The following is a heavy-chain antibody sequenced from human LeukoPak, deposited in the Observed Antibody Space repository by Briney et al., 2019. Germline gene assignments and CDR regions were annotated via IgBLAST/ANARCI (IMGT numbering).Heavy chain of an antibody. CDR3: ARQGAYYYDSSGYYYWFDP. CDR1: GYSFTGYW. D-gene: IGHD3-22*01. CDR2: IYPGDSDT. Sequence: GESLKISCKGSGYSFTGYWIGWVRQMPGKGLEWMGIIYPGDSDTRYSPSFQGQVTISADKSISTAYLQWSSLKASDAAMYYCARQGAYYYDSSGYYYWFDPWGQGTLVTVSS. J-gene: IGHJ5*02. V-gene: IGHV5-51*01.